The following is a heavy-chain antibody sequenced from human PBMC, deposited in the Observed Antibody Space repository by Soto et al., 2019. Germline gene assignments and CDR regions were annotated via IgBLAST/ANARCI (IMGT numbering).Heavy chain of an antibody. Sequence: SETLSLTCSVSAGSISHVLCTGSRQPPGKGLEWIGYIYNSVNTNCNPSLKSRVTISVDTSKNQFSLKLNSVTAADTAVYYCAREERLYGSGLPPWALGTLVTVS. CDR1: AGSISHVL. CDR3: AREERLYGSGLPP. J-gene: IGHJ5*02. D-gene: IGHD6-19*01. V-gene: IGHV4-59*01. CDR2: IYNSVNT.